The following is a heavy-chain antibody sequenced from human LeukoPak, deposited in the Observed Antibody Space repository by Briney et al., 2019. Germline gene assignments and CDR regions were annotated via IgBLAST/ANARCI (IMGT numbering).Heavy chain of an antibody. J-gene: IGHJ4*02. D-gene: IGHD3-22*01. V-gene: IGHV3-64*01. CDR3: ARVGSGGYSPFLDY. Sequence: GGSLRLSCAASGFTFSRSAMHWVRQAPGKGLEYVSAINSNGGSTYNANSVEGRFTISRDNSKNTLYLQMGSLRAEDMALYYCARVGSGGYSPFLDYGGQGTLVTVSS. CDR1: GFTFSRSA. CDR2: INSNGGST.